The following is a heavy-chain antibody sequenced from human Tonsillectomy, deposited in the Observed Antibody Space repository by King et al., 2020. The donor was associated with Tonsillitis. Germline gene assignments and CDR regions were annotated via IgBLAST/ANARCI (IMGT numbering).Heavy chain of an antibody. J-gene: IGHJ6*02. CDR2: IYYSGST. Sequence: VQLQESGPGLVKPSQTLSLTCAVSGGSINSGGYSWSWIRQPPGKGLEWIGFIYYSGSTYYNPSLKSRVTISVNTSKNQLSLNLSSVTAADTAVYYCGRVHDSSGYQPTTPYMDVWGQGTTVTVSS. V-gene: IGHV4-30-4*07. D-gene: IGHD3-22*01. CDR3: GRVHDSSGYQPTTPYMDV. CDR1: GGSINSGGYS.